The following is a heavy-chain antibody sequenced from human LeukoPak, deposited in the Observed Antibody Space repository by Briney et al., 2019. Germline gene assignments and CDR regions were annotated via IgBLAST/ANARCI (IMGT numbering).Heavy chain of an antibody. CDR2: IKQDGSEK. CDR3: ARDKEFSVATIYYFDY. J-gene: IGHJ4*02. Sequence: GGSLRLSCAASGFTFSSYDMHWVRQAPGKGLEWVANIKQDGSEKYYVDSVKGRFTISRDNAKNSLYLQMNSLRAEDTAVYYCARDKEFSVATIYYFDYWGQGTLVTVSS. V-gene: IGHV3-7*01. D-gene: IGHD5-12*01. CDR1: GFTFSSYD.